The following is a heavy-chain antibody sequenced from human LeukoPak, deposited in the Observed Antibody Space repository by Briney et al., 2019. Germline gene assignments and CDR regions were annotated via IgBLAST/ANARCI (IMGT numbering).Heavy chain of an antibody. V-gene: IGHV4-61*05. CDR3: ARHLSRGYYYDMDV. CDR2: IYYSGSI. D-gene: IGHD3/OR15-3a*01. Sequence: SETLSLTCTVSGGSISSSSYYWGWIRQPPGKGLERIGYIYYSGSINYNPSLKSRVTISVDTYKNQFSLKLSSVTAADTAVYYCARHLSRGYYYDMDVWGQGTTVTVSS. CDR1: GGSISSSSYY. J-gene: IGHJ6*02.